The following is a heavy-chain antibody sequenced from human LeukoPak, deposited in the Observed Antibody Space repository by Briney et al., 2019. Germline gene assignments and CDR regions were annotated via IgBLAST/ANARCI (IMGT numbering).Heavy chain of an antibody. D-gene: IGHD6-13*01. Sequence: SETLSLTCAVYSGSFSGYYWSRIRQPPGKGLEWIGEINHSGSTNYNPSLKSRVTISVDTSKNQFSLKLSSVTAADTAVYYCAIYRAAGSYNWFDPWGQGTLVTVSS. CDR3: AIYRAAGSYNWFDP. V-gene: IGHV4-34*01. CDR1: SGSFSGYY. J-gene: IGHJ5*02. CDR2: INHSGST.